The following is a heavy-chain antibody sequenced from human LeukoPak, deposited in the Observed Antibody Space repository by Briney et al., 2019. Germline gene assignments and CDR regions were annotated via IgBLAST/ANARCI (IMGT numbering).Heavy chain of an antibody. Sequence: SETLSLTCTVSGGSISSGGYYWSWIRQHPGKGLEWIGYIYYSGSTYYNPSLKSRVTISVDTSKNQFSLKLSSVTAADTAVYYCARDALYGSKVDIWGQGTMVTVSS. J-gene: IGHJ3*02. CDR3: ARDALYGSKVDI. D-gene: IGHD3-10*01. CDR2: IYYSGST. CDR1: GGSISSGGYY. V-gene: IGHV4-31*03.